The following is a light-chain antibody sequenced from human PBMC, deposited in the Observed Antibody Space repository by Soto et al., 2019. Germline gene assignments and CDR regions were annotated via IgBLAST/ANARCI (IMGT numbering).Light chain of an antibody. CDR2: KAS. J-gene: IGKJ3*01. CDR1: QGISSY. Sequence: IQLTQSPSSLSASVGDRVAITCRASQGISSYVSWYQQKPGKAPKLLIYKASILEIGVPSRFSGGGYGTDFTLTISSLQPEDHATYYCQQLNTFPFTFGPGAKVDI. V-gene: IGKV1-9*01. CDR3: QQLNTFPFT.